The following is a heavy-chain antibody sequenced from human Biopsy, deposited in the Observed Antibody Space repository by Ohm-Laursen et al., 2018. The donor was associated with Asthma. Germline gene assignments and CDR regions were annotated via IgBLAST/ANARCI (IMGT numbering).Heavy chain of an antibody. D-gene: IGHD3-9*01. CDR3: AREPIKATYFYGMDV. V-gene: IGHV3-30*04. J-gene: IGHJ6*02. CDR2: ISNDGKNE. CDR1: GCTFSRYG. Sequence: SLRLSCAASGCTFSRYGMHWVRQAPGKGLEWVAVISNDGKNEYYGDSVKGRFTISRDKSKSTLYLQLSSLRAEDTAVYFCAREPIKATYFYGMDVWGQGTTVTVSS.